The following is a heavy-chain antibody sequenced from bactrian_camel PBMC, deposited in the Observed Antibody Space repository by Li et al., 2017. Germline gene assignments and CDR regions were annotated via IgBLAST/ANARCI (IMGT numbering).Heavy chain of an antibody. Sequence: HVQLVESGGGSVQAGGSLRLSCAASGYTHSPPCMAWVRQGPGTGLEWVSTVRNDITDTRTADSVKGRFTASKDNAKNTVYLQMNSLKSEDTGMYYCVTEGGTYNGSLFGRFGFGYWGRGTQVTVS. J-gene: IGHJ6*01. CDR3: VTEGGTYNGSLFGRFGFGY. CDR1: GYTHSPPC. D-gene: IGHD1*01. V-gene: IGHV3-2*01. CDR2: VRNDITDT.